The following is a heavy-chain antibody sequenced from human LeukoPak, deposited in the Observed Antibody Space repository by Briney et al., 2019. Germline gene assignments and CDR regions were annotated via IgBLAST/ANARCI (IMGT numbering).Heavy chain of an antibody. CDR1: GGTFSSYA. V-gene: IGHV1-69*06. D-gene: IGHD2-21*02. Sequence: SVKVSCKASGGTFSSYAISWVRQAPGQGLEWMGGIIPIFGTANYAQKFQGRVTMTEDTSTDTAYMELSSLRSEDTAVYYCASIGDDYYFDYWGQGTLVTVSS. CDR2: IIPIFGTA. J-gene: IGHJ4*02. CDR3: ASIGDDYYFDY.